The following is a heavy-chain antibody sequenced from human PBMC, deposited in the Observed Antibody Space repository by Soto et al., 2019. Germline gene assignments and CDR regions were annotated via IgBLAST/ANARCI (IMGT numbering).Heavy chain of an antibody. J-gene: IGHJ5*02. Sequence: SETLSLTCAVYGGSFSGYYWSWIRQPPGKGLEWIGEINHSGSTNYNPSLKSRVTISVDTSKNQFSLKLSSVTAADTAVYYCASITIFGVVNTIDPWGQGTLVTVSS. CDR2: INHSGST. D-gene: IGHD3-3*01. CDR3: ASITIFGVVNTIDP. V-gene: IGHV4-34*01. CDR1: GGSFSGYY.